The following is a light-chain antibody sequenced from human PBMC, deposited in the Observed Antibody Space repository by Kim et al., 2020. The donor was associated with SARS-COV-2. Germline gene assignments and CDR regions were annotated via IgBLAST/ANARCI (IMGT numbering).Light chain of an antibody. CDR1: RNDIGYFNY. CDR3: SSYSTSTNVI. V-gene: IGLV2-14*03. CDR2: DVS. J-gene: IGLJ2*01. Sequence: QSALTQPASVSGSPGQSITISCTGTRNDIGYFNYVSWYRQYAGKAPELMIYDVSKRPSGLSSRFSGSKSANTASLTISGLQADDEADYYCSSYSTSTNVIFGGGTQLTVL.